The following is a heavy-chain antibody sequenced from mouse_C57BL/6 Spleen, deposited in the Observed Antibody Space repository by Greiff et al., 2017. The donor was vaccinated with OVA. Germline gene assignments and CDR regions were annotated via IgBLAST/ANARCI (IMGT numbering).Heavy chain of an antibody. CDR2: IDPNSGGT. Sequence: QVQLQQSGAELVKPGASVKLSCKASGYTFTSYWMHWVKQRPGRGLEWIGRIDPNSGGTKYNEKFKSKATLTVDKPSSTAYMHLSSLTSEDSAVYYCARWGITTVVPYWYFDVWGTGTTVTVSS. V-gene: IGHV1-72*01. D-gene: IGHD1-1*01. CDR1: GYTFTSYW. CDR3: ARWGITTVVPYWYFDV. J-gene: IGHJ1*03.